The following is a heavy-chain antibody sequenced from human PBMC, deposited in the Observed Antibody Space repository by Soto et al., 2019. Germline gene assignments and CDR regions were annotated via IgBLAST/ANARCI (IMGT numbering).Heavy chain of an antibody. V-gene: IGHV1-2*04. J-gene: IGHJ4*02. CDR2: INPNSGGT. CDR3: ARGPYSSSWYVYFDY. Sequence: ASVKVCCKASGYTFTGYYMHWVRQATGQGLEWMGWINPNSGGTNYAQKFQGWVTMTRDTSISTAYMELSRLRSDDTAVYYCARGPYSSSWYVYFDYWGQGTLVTVS. CDR1: GYTFTGYY. D-gene: IGHD6-13*01.